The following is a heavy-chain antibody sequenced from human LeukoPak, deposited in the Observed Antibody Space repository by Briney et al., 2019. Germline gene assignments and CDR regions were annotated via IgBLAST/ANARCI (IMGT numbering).Heavy chain of an antibody. V-gene: IGHV1-2*02. Sequence: ASVKVSCKTSRYTFTGYYMHWVRQAPGQGLEWMGWINPNSGGTNYAQKFQGRVTMTRDTSISTAYMELSRLRSDDTAVYYCARAGYYYDSSGYYYHLTYWGQGTLVTVSS. CDR2: INPNSGGT. CDR3: ARAGYYYDSSGYYYHLTY. CDR1: RYTFTGYY. J-gene: IGHJ4*02. D-gene: IGHD3-22*01.